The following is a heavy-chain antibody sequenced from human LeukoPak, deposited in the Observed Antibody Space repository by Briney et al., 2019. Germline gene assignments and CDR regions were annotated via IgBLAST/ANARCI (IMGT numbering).Heavy chain of an antibody. CDR1: GFTFTNFA. D-gene: IGHD6-6*01. CDR2: ISSSGGST. V-gene: IGHV3-23*01. CDR3: ARLYSSSSGKAFDI. J-gene: IGHJ3*02. Sequence: GGSLRLSCAASGFTFTNFAMTWVRQAPGKGLEWVSTISSSGGSTYYADSVKGRFTISRDNSKNTLYLQMNSLIAEDTAVYYCARLYSSSSGKAFDIWGQGTMVTVSS.